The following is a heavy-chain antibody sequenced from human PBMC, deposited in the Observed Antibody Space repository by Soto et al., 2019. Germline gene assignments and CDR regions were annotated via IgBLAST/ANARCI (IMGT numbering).Heavy chain of an antibody. J-gene: IGHJ6*02. D-gene: IGHD2-2*01. Sequence: QVQLVQSGAEVKKPGSSVKVSCKASGGTFSSYAISWVRQAPGQGLEWMGGIIPIFGTANYAQKFQGRVTSTADESTSAAYLQLRSVRSEDTAVYYWARDLPAADYSCYGLGVWGQGSTVTVSS. V-gene: IGHV1-69*12. CDR1: GGTFSSYA. CDR2: IIPIFGTA. CDR3: ARDLPAADYSCYGLGV.